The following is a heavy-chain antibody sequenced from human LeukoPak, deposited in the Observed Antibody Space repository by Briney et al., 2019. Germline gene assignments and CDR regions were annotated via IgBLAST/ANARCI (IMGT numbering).Heavy chain of an antibody. D-gene: IGHD3-22*01. J-gene: IGHJ4*02. Sequence: PSETLSLTCTVSGGSISSYYWGWIRQPPGKGLEWIGSIYYSGSTYYNPSLKSRVTISVDTSKNQFSLKLSSVTAADTAVYYCARQDYDSRGYYPFDYWGQGTLVTVSS. CDR1: GGSISSYY. CDR3: ARQDYDSRGYYPFDY. CDR2: IYYSGST. V-gene: IGHV4-39*01.